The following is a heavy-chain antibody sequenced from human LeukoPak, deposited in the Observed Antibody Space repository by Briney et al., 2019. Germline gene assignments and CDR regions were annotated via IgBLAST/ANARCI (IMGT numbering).Heavy chain of an antibody. CDR3: AKDYYCSGGSCYSNFDY. Sequence: GGSLRLSRAASGFTFSSYGMHWVRQAPGKGLEWVAFIRYDASNKYYAGSVKGRFSISRDNSKNTLYLHMNGLRAEDTAVYYCAKDYYCSGGSCYSNFDYWGQGTLVTVSS. CDR2: IRYDASNK. D-gene: IGHD2-15*01. CDR1: GFTFSSYG. V-gene: IGHV3-30*02. J-gene: IGHJ4*02.